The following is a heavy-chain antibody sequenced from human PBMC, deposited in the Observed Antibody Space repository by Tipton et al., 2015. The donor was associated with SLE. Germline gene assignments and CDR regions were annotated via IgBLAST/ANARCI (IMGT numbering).Heavy chain of an antibody. CDR2: IYYSGST. J-gene: IGHJ6*02. V-gene: IGHV4-59*11. CDR1: GDSINSHY. CDR3: AREASFGVAFKGMDV. D-gene: IGHD3-3*01. Sequence: LRLSCTVSGDSINSHYWSWIRQPPGKGLEWIGYIYYSGSTNYNPSLKSRVTISVDTSKNQFSLKLSSVTAADTAVYYCAREASFGVAFKGMDVWGQGTTVTVSS.